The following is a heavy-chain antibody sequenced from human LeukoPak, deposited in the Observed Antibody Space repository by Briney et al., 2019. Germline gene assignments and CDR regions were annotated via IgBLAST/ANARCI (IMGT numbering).Heavy chain of an antibody. J-gene: IGHJ6*03. CDR2: IKQDGSEK. D-gene: IGHD3-22*01. Sequence: QPGGSLRLSCAASGFTFSSYWMSWVRQAPGKGLEWVANIKQDGSEKYYLDSVKGRFTISRDNAKNSLYLQMNSLRAEDTAVYYCARDYYYDSSGYYYYYYMDVWGKGTTVTVSS. V-gene: IGHV3-7*01. CDR1: GFTFSSYW. CDR3: ARDYYYDSSGYYYYYYMDV.